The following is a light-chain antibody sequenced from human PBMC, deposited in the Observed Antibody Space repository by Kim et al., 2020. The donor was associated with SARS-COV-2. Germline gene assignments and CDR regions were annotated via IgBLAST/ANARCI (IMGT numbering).Light chain of an antibody. V-gene: IGLV1-44*01. Sequence: SELTQAPSASGTPGQRVTISCSGSSSNIGGNPVNWFQQLPGTAPKLLIYSNTQRPSGVPDRFSGSKSGTSASLAISGLQSEDEADYYCAVWDDSLDGRVFGAGTKVTVL. CDR1: SSNIGGNP. CDR2: SNT. CDR3: AVWDDSLDGRV. J-gene: IGLJ1*01.